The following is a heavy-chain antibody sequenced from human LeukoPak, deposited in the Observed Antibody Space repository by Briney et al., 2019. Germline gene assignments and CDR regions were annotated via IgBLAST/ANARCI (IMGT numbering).Heavy chain of an antibody. V-gene: IGHV3-48*01. CDR3: ARDSAIVGASLGGY. D-gene: IGHD1-26*01. CDR1: GFTFSTYS. CDR2: ISSSSSAI. J-gene: IGHJ4*02. Sequence: GGSLRLSCEASGFTFSTYSMNWVRQAPGKGLEWVSYISSSSSAIYYADSVKGRFTISRDNAKNSLYLQMNSLRAEDTAVYYCARDSAIVGASLGGYWGQGTLVTVSS.